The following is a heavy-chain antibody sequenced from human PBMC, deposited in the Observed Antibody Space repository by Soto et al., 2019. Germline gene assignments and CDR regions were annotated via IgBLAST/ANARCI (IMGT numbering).Heavy chain of an antibody. CDR1: GFTFDAYA. D-gene: IGHD6-13*01. J-gene: IGHJ1*01. Sequence: SLRLSCAASGFTFDAYAMHWVRQVPGKGLEWVLEINWNSGSIGSGNSEKGRFAISRDSAKNSLHLQMNSLSAEDTAFYYCVKDESINWYSGHFRHWGQGTLVTVSS. CDR2: INWNSGSI. V-gene: IGHV3-9*01. CDR3: VKDESINWYSGHFRH.